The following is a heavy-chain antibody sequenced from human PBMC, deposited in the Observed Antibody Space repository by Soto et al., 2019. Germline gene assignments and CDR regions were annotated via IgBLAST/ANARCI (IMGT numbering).Heavy chain of an antibody. CDR1: GYTFTSYG. CDR3: ARGGSGSYDYYYYGMDV. J-gene: IGHJ6*02. V-gene: IGHV1-18*01. Sequence: GASVKVSCKASGYTFTSYGISWVRQAPGQALEWMGWISAYNGNTNYAQKLQGRVTMTTDTSTSTAYMELRSLRSDDTAVYYCARGGSGSYDYYYYGMDVWGQGTTVTVS. CDR2: ISAYNGNT. D-gene: IGHD3-10*01.